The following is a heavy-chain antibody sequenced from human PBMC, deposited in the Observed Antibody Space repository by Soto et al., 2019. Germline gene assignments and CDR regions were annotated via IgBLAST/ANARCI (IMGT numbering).Heavy chain of an antibody. CDR3: ARGINYYDSGDDAFDI. CDR1: EYTFTSYD. CDR2: MNPNSGNT. Sequence: QVQLVQSGAEVKKPGASVKVSCKASEYTFTSYDINWVRQATGQGLEWMGWMNPNSGNTGYAQKFQGRVTMTRNTSISTAYMELSCLRSEDSAVYYCARGINYYDSGDDAFDIWGQGTMVTVSS. J-gene: IGHJ3*02. V-gene: IGHV1-8*01. D-gene: IGHD3-10*01.